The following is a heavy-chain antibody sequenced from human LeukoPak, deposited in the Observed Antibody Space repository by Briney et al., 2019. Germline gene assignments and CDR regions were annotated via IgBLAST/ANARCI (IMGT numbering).Heavy chain of an antibody. V-gene: IGHV1-69*05. Sequence: SVKVSCKASGGTFSSYAISWVRQAPGQGLEWMGGIIPIFGTANYAQKFQGRVTITTDESTSTAYMELSSLRSEDTAVYYCARDRDWSCSGGSCYDALDIWGQGTMVTVSS. CDR1: GGTFSSYA. D-gene: IGHD2-15*01. J-gene: IGHJ3*02. CDR3: ARDRDWSCSGGSCYDALDI. CDR2: IIPIFGTA.